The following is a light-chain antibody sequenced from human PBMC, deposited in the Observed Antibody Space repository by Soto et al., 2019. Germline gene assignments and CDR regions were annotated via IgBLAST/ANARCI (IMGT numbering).Light chain of an antibody. V-gene: IGKV3-20*01. CDR2: GAS. CDR1: QSVSSSF. J-gene: IGKJ1*01. Sequence: EIVLTQSPGTLSLSPGERATLSCRASQSVSSSFLAWYQQKPGQAPRLLIYGASIRATGIPDRFSGSGSGIDFTLTSSRVEPEDFAVYYCQQYGSSPWTFGQGTKAEIK. CDR3: QQYGSSPWT.